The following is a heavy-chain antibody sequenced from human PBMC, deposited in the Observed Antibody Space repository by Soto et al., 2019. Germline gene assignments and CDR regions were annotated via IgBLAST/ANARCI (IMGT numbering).Heavy chain of an antibody. CDR2: IYSGGST. V-gene: IGHV3-53*01. CDR1: GFTASSTY. CDR3: ARLGGDFWSGYAEYNWFDP. Sequence: LRLSCAASGFTASSTYMTWVPKPPGKGLEWVSVIYSGGSTYYADSVKGRFTISRDNSKNTLYLQMNSLRAEDTAVYYCARLGGDFWSGYAEYNWFDPWGQGTLVTVSS. D-gene: IGHD3-3*01. J-gene: IGHJ5*02.